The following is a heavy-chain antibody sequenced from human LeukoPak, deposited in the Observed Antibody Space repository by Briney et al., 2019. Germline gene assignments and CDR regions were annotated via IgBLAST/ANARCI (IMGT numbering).Heavy chain of an antibody. D-gene: IGHD2-15*01. J-gene: IGHJ4*02. Sequence: GESLKISCQGSGYSFTSDWIGWVRQMPGKGLEWMGIIYPGDSDTKYSPSFQGQVTFSADKSISTAYLQWSSLKASDTAMYYCARSVYCSGGSCYGPFDYWGQGTLVTVSS. CDR2: IYPGDSDT. CDR3: ARSVYCSGGSCYGPFDY. V-gene: IGHV5-51*01. CDR1: GYSFTSDW.